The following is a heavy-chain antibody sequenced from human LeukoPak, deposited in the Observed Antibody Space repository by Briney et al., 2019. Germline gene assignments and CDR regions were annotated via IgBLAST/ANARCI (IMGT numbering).Heavy chain of an antibody. D-gene: IGHD2-15*01. CDR1: GGSISSGSYY. J-gene: IGHJ5*02. CDR3: ARFGCSGGSCYRWFDP. CDR2: IYTSGST. V-gene: IGHV4-61*02. Sequence: SETLSLTCTVSGGSISSGSYYWSWIRQPAGKGLEWIGRIYTSGSTNYNPCLKSRGTISLDTSKNQFTLKLSSVTAADTAVYYCARFGCSGGSCYRWFDPRGQGTLVTV.